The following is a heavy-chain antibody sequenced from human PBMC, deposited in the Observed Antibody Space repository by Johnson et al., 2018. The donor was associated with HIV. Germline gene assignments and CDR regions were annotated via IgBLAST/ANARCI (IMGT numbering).Heavy chain of an antibody. CDR3: ARGSGSSAGGAFDI. Sequence: EVQLVESGGGLVQPGGSLRLSCAASGFTFSSYAMNWVRQAPGKGLEYVSAISSNGGSTYYANSVKGRFTISRDNSKNTLYLQMGSLRAEDMAVYYCARGSGSSAGGAFDIWGQGTMVTVSS. J-gene: IGHJ3*02. D-gene: IGHD6-25*01. V-gene: IGHV3-64*01. CDR1: GFTFSSYA. CDR2: ISSNGGST.